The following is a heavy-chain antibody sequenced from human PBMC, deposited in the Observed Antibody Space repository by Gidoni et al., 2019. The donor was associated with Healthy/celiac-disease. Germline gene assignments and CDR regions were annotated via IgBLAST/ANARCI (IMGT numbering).Heavy chain of an antibody. V-gene: IGHV4-34*01. Sequence: QVQLQQWGAGLLKPSETLSLTCAVYGGSFSGYYWSWIRQPPGKGLEWIGEINHSGSTNYNPSLKSRVTISVDTSKNQFSLKLSSVTAADTAVYYCARGVGWLRSGSWFDPWGQGTLVTVSS. CDR3: ARGVGWLRSGSWFDP. CDR1: GGSFSGYY. CDR2: INHSGST. J-gene: IGHJ5*02. D-gene: IGHD5-12*01.